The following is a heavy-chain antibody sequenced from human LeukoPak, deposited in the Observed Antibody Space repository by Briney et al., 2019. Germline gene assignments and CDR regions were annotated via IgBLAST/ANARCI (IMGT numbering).Heavy chain of an antibody. V-gene: IGHV3-64*05. CDR2: ISGDGANT. CDR3: VYQVQGVVK. CDR1: GFTFSTYA. Sequence: PGGSLRLSCSASGFTFSTYAMHWVRQAPGKGLEYVSGISGDGANTYYADSVKGRFTISRDNSKNTLYVQMTSLRAEDTAVYYCVYQVQGVVKWGQGTLVTVSS. D-gene: IGHD3-3*01. J-gene: IGHJ4*02.